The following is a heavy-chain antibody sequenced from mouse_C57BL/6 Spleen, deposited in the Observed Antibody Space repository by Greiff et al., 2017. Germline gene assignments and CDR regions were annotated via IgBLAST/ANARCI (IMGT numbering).Heavy chain of an antibody. CDR2: IRNKANGYTT. J-gene: IGHJ2*01. V-gene: IGHV7-4*01. CDR3: VKSHDY. CDR1: GFTFTDYY. Sequence: EVKLMESGGGLVQPGASLRLSCAASGFTFTDYYMSWVRQPPGKAPEWLGLIRNKANGYTTEYTASVKGRFTISRDNSQNILYLQMNTLRAEDSATYYCVKSHDYWGQGTTLTVSS.